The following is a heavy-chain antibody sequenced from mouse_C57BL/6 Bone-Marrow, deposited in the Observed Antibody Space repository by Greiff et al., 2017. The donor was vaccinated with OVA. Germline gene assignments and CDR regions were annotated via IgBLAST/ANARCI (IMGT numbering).Heavy chain of an antibody. CDR2: IHPNSGST. Sequence: QVQLQQPGAELVKPGASVKLSCKASGYTFTSYWMHWVKQRPGQGLEWIGMIHPNSGSTNYNEKFKSKATLTVDKSSSTAYMQLSSLTSEDSAVYYCARGKLGRGYLDYWGQGTTLTVSS. CDR3: ARGKLGRGYLDY. J-gene: IGHJ2*01. CDR1: GYTFTSYW. V-gene: IGHV1-64*01. D-gene: IGHD4-1*01.